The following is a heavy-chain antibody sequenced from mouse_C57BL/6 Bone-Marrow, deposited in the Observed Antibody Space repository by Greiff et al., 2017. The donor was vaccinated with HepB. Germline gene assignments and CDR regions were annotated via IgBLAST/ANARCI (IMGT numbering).Heavy chain of an antibody. CDR2: IRNKANGYTT. J-gene: IGHJ1*03. Sequence: KLVESGGGLVQPGGSLSLSCAASGFTFTDYYMSWVRQPPGKALEWLGFIRNKANGYTTEYSASVKGRFTISRDNSQSILYLQMNALRAEDSATYYCARYDYGSSYGYFDVWGTGTTVTVSS. CDR3: ARYDYGSSYGYFDV. V-gene: IGHV7-3*01. D-gene: IGHD1-1*01. CDR1: GFTFTDYY.